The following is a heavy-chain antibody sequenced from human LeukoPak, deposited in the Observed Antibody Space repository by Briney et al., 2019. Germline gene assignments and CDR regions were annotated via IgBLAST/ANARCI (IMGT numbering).Heavy chain of an antibody. CDR3: ARGRYHGMDV. Sequence: QAGGSLRLFRAACGFPFSSYWMQWVRPAPGKGLVWVSRVNSDGRSPTYPDPVKGQFTSSRDNAKNTLYLQLNSLRAEDTAVYYCARGRYHGMDVWGQGGTVTVS. V-gene: IGHV3-74*01. J-gene: IGHJ6*02. CDR1: GFPFSSYW. CDR2: VNSDGRSP.